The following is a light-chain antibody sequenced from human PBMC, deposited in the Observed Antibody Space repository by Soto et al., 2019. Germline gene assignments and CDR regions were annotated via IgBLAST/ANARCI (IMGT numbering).Light chain of an antibody. CDR1: QSVSSD. CDR2: GAS. CDR3: LQYNDWPPKQYT. Sequence: EIVMKQSPATLSVSPGERVTLSCRASQSVSSDLAWYQYKPGQAPRLLIYGASTRATGTPARFSGSGSGTEFSLSISSLQSEDFAVYYCLQYNDWPPKQYTFGQGTKLEIK. V-gene: IGKV3-15*01. J-gene: IGKJ2*01.